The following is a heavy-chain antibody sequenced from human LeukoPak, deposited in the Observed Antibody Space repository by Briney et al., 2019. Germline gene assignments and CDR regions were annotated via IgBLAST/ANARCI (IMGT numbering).Heavy chain of an antibody. V-gene: IGHV4-30-4*01. CDR2: IYYSGST. Sequence: PSETLSLTCTVSGGSISSGDYYWSWIRQPPGKGLEWIGYIYYSGSTYYNPSLKSRVTISVDTSKNQFSLKLSSVTAADTAVYYCAISITMVRGVGPGWFDPWGRGTLVTVSS. CDR3: AISITMVRGVGPGWFDP. D-gene: IGHD3-10*01. J-gene: IGHJ5*02. CDR1: GGSISSGDYY.